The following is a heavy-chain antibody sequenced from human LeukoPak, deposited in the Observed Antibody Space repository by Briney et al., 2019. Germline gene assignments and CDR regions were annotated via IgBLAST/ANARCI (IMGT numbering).Heavy chain of an antibody. Sequence: ASVKVSCKASGYTLTSYGISWVRQAPGQGLEWMGWISAYNGNTNYAQKLQGRVTMTTDTSTSTAYMELRSLRSDDTAVYYCARDPEGTYYYYYYMDVWGKGTTVTVSS. D-gene: IGHD1-14*01. CDR1: GYTLTSYG. J-gene: IGHJ6*03. CDR2: ISAYNGNT. CDR3: ARDPEGTYYYYYYMDV. V-gene: IGHV1-18*01.